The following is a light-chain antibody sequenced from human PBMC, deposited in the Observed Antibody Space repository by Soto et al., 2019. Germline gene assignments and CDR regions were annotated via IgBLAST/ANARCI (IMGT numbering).Light chain of an antibody. CDR3: QQYYNWPRT. Sequence: EIVMTQSPATLSVSPGERATLYCRASQSVSSNLAWYQQKPGQAPRLLIYGASTRATGIPDRFSGSGSGTEFSLSISSLQSEDFAVYYCQQYYNWPRTFGQGTKVDIK. J-gene: IGKJ1*01. CDR2: GAS. V-gene: IGKV3-15*01. CDR1: QSVSSN.